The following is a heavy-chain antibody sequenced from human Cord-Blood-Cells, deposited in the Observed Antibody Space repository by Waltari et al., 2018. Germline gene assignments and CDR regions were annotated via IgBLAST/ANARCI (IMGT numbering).Heavy chain of an antibody. V-gene: IGHV4-38-2*02. CDR3: ASFTIFGVVQTFDI. J-gene: IGHJ3*02. D-gene: IGHD3-3*01. Sequence: QVQLQESGPGLVKPSETLSLTCTVSGYSISSGYYWGWIRQPPGKGLEWIGSIDHSGSTYDNPSLNSRVTISVDTSKNQFSLKLSSVTAADTAVYYCASFTIFGVVQTFDIWGQGTMVTVSS. CDR2: IDHSGST. CDR1: GYSISSGYY.